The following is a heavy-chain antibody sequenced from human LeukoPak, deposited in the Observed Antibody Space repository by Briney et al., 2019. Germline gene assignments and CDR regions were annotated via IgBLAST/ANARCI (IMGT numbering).Heavy chain of an antibody. CDR1: GFTLSDYY. CDR3: AKDAHGGKYFDY. J-gene: IGHJ4*02. D-gene: IGHD6-25*01. Sequence: GGSLRLSCAASGFTLSDYYMSWIRQAPGKGLEWVSYISSSGSTIYYADSVKGRFTISRDNAKNSLYLQMNSLRAEDTAVYYCAKDAHGGKYFDYWGQGTLVTVSS. V-gene: IGHV3-11*01. CDR2: ISSSGSTI.